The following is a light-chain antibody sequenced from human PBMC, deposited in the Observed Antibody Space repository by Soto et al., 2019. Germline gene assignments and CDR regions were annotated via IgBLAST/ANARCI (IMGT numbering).Light chain of an antibody. Sequence: EIVLTQSPGTLSLSPGERATLSCRASQSVSSSYLAWFQHKPGQAPRLLIYGASSRATGIPDRFSGSGSATDFTLDISRLEPEDFAVYYCQQYGSALWTFGQGTKVEIK. V-gene: IGKV3-20*01. CDR2: GAS. J-gene: IGKJ1*01. CDR3: QQYGSALWT. CDR1: QSVSSSY.